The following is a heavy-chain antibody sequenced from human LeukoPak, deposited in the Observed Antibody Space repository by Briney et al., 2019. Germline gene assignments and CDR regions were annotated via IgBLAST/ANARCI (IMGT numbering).Heavy chain of an antibody. CDR2: IILIFGTA. D-gene: IGHD2-2*03. J-gene: IGHJ4*02. V-gene: IGHV1-69*13. CDR3: ARDGGYCSSTSCYIGKPDY. CDR1: GGTFSSYA. Sequence: GASVKVSCKASGGTFSSYAISWVRQAPGQGLEWMGGIILIFGTANYAQKFQGRVTITADESTSTAYMELSSLRSEGTAVYYCARDGGYCSSTSCYIGKPDYWGQGTLVTVSS.